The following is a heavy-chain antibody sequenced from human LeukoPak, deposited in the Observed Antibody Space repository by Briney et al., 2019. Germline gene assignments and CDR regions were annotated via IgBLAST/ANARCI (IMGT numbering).Heavy chain of an antibody. CDR3: ARGEWLVQGNFDY. J-gene: IGHJ4*03. CDR1: GGSFSGYY. D-gene: IGHD6-19*01. V-gene: IGHV4-34*01. Sequence: PSETLSLTCAVYGGSFSGYYWSWIRQPPGKGLEWIGEINHSGSTNYNPSLKSRVTISVDTSKNQFSLKLSSVTAADTAVYYCARGEWLVQGNFDYWGQGTTVTVSS. CDR2: INHSGST.